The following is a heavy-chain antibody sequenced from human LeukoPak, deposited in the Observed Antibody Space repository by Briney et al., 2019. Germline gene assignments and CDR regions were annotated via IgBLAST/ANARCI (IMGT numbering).Heavy chain of an antibody. CDR1: GFTFSSYA. Sequence: GGSLRLSCAASGFTFSSYAMSWVRQAPGKGLEWVSAISGSGGSTYYADSVKGRFTISRDNSKNTLYLQMNSLRAEDTAVYYCAKGSDLGYCSSTSCYRPYYFDCWGQGTLVTVSS. CDR3: AKGSDLGYCSSTSCYRPYYFDC. V-gene: IGHV3-23*01. CDR2: ISGSGGST. D-gene: IGHD2-2*01. J-gene: IGHJ4*02.